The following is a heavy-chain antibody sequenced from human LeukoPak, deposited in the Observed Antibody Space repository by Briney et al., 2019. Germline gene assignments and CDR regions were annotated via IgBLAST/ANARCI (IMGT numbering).Heavy chain of an antibody. CDR3: AGGLISVAGGDWFDP. CDR1: GFTFTGYY. V-gene: IGHV1-2*02. J-gene: IGHJ5*02. D-gene: IGHD6-19*01. Sequence: ASVKVSCKASGFTFTGYYMHWVRQAPGQGLEWMGWINPNSGDTTYAQKFQGRVTMTRDTSISTAYMEVSRLTSDDTAVYYCAGGLISVAGGDWFDPWGQGTLVTVSS. CDR2: INPNSGDT.